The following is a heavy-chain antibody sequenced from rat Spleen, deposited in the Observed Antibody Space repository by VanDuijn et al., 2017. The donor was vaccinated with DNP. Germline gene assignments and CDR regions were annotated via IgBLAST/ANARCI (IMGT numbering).Heavy chain of an antibody. Sequence: EVQVVESGGGLVQPGGSLKLSCAASGFTFSSFPMAWVRQVPGKGLEWVASIPGSGGSTYYPDAVRGRFTISRDNAKNTLNLQMNSLRSEDTATYYCVRSIPGIKGFYFDYWGQGVMVTVSS. V-gene: IGHV5-46*01. J-gene: IGHJ2*01. CDR2: IPGSGGST. CDR3: VRSIPGIKGFYFDY. D-gene: IGHD1-4*01. CDR1: GFTFSSFP.